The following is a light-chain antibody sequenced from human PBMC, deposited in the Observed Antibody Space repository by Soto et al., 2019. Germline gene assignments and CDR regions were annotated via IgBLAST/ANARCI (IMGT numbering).Light chain of an antibody. Sequence: DIQMTQSPSTLSASVGDRVIITCRASQSISSWLAWYQQKPGKAPSLLIYKASTLKSGVPSRFSGSGSGTEFTLTISSLQPDDFATYYCQQYDNDSWTFGQGTKVEIK. CDR2: KAS. J-gene: IGKJ1*01. V-gene: IGKV1-5*03. CDR3: QQYDNDSWT. CDR1: QSISSW.